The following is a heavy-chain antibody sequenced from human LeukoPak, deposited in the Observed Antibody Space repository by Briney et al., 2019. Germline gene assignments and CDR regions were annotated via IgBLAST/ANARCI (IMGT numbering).Heavy chain of an antibody. CDR1: GGSMSSSSYF. CDR2: IYHSGST. J-gene: IGHJ4*02. Sequence: KPSETLSLTCTVSGGSMSSSSYFWGWIRQPPGKGLEWIGSIYHSGSTYYNPSLRSRVTLSVDTSKNQFSLQLSSVTAADTAVYYCARDPFDYWGQGTLVTVSS. CDR3: ARDPFDY. V-gene: IGHV4-39*07.